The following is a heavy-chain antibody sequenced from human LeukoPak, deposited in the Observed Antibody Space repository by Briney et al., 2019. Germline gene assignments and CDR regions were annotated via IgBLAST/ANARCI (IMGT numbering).Heavy chain of an antibody. V-gene: IGHV3-48*04. CDR3: AREFILTGYSSYYFDY. CDR2: ISSSSSTI. D-gene: IGHD3-9*01. J-gene: IGHJ4*02. CDR1: GFTFSTYD. Sequence: GGSLRLSCAASGFTFSTYDMNWVRQAPGKGLEWVSYISSSSSTIYYADSVKGRFTISRDNAKNSLFLQMNSLRAEDTAVYYCAREFILTGYSSYYFDYWGQGTLVTVSS.